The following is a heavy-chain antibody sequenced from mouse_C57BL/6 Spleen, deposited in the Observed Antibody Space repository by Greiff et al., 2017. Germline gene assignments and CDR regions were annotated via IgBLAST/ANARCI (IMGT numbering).Heavy chain of an antibody. CDR1: GFSFNTYA. CDR2: IRSKSNNYAT. CDR3: GRQGLLHYYAMGY. D-gene: IGHD1-1*01. V-gene: IGHV10-1*01. Sequence: DVQLVESGGGLVQPKGSLKLSCAASGFSFNTYAMNWVRQAPGKGVEWVARIRSKSNNYATYYADSVKDRFTISRDDSESMLYLQMNNLKTEDTAMYYCGRQGLLHYYAMGYWGQGTSVTVSS. J-gene: IGHJ4*01.